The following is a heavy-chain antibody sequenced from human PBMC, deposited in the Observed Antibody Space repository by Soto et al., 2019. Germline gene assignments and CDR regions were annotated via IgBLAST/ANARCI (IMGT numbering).Heavy chain of an antibody. Sequence: QVQLVESGGGVVQPGRSLRLSCAASGFTFSSYGMHWVRQAPGKGLEWVAVIWYDGSNKYYADSVKGRFTISRDNSKNTLYLQMNSLRAEDTAVYYCARDQDYYDSSGLIDYWGQGTLVTVSS. D-gene: IGHD3-22*01. J-gene: IGHJ4*02. CDR1: GFTFSSYG. CDR2: IWYDGSNK. V-gene: IGHV3-33*01. CDR3: ARDQDYYDSSGLIDY.